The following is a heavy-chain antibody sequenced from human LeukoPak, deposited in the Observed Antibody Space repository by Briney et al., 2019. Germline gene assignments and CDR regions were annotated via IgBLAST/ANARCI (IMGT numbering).Heavy chain of an antibody. CDR1: GFTFSSCS. V-gene: IGHV3-21*01. CDR3: ARSGGAGYYDSSGYYWFLGY. J-gene: IGHJ4*02. Sequence: GGSLTLSCAASGFTFSSCSMIWLRQAPGKGLEWVSSISSSSSYIYYAHSVKDRFTLSRDNAKNSLYLQINSLCAEDTAVYYCARSGGAGYYDSSGYYWFLGYWGQGTLVTVSS. CDR2: ISSSSSYI. D-gene: IGHD3-22*01.